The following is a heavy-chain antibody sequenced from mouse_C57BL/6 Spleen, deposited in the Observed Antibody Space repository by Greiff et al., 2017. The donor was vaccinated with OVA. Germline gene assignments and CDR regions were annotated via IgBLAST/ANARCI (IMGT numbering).Heavy chain of an antibody. CDR2: ISSGSCTI. CDR3: ARGRSTMVTGGFAY. J-gene: IGHJ3*01. Sequence: EVMLVESGGGLVKPGGSLKLSCAASGFTFSDYGMHWVRQAPEKGLEWVAYISSGSCTIYYADTVTGRFTISRDNAKNTLFLQMTRLRSEDTAVYYCARGRSTMVTGGFAYWGQGTLVTVSA. D-gene: IGHD2-2*01. V-gene: IGHV5-17*01. CDR1: GFTFSDYG.